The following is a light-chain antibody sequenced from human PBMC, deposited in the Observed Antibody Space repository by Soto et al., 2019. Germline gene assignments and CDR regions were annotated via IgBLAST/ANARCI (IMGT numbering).Light chain of an antibody. CDR2: GAS. J-gene: IGKJ1*01. V-gene: IGKV3-15*01. CDR1: QSVSSN. Sequence: EIVMTQSPATLSVSPGERATLSCRASQSVSSNLAWYQQKPGQAPRLLIYGASTRATGIPARFSGSGSGTEFTLTISSLPSEDFAVYYCQQYNDWPPRWTFGRGTKVEIK. CDR3: QQYNDWPPRWT.